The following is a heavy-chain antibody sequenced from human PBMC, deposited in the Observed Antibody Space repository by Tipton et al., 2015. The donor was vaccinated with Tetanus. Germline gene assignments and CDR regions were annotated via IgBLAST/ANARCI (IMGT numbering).Heavy chain of an antibody. D-gene: IGHD3-10*01. CDR2: IYPGDSDT. CDR3: ARLPKHYSASGST. CDR1: GYTFTIYW. Sequence: QLVQSGAEVKKPGESLKISCKGSGYTFTIYWIAWVRQMPGKGLEWMGIIYPGDSDTRYSPSFQGQVTISADKSISTAYLQWTSLKPSDTAIYFCARLPKHYSASGSTWGQGTQVTVSS. J-gene: IGHJ5*02. V-gene: IGHV5-51*01.